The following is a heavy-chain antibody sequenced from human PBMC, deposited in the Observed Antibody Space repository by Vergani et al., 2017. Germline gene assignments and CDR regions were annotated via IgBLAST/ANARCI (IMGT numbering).Heavy chain of an antibody. D-gene: IGHD2-2*01. V-gene: IGHV3-23*01. CDR3: AKDQAYCSSTSCYWDYYFDY. CDR2: ISGSGGST. CDR1: GFTFSACP. Sequence: EVQLLQSGGGVIQPGGSVRLSCAASGFTFSACPMTWVRQAPGKGLEWVSAISGSGGSTYYADSVKGRFTISRDNSKNTLYLQMNSLRAEDTAVYYCAKDQAYCSSTSCYWDYYFDYWGQGTLVTVSS. J-gene: IGHJ4*02.